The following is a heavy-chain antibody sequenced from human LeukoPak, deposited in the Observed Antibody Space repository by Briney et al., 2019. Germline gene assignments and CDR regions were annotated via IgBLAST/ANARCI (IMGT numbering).Heavy chain of an antibody. CDR1: GGSFSGYY. J-gene: IGHJ4*02. D-gene: IGHD3-3*01. CDR3: ARRTIFGVVIPAKYFDY. Sequence: PSETLSLTCTVSGGSFSGYYWSWIRQPPGKGVEWIGFIYYSGSTNYNPSLQSRVTISVDTSKNQFSLKLSSVTAADTAVYYCARRTIFGVVIPAKYFDYWGQGTLVTVSS. V-gene: IGHV4-59*12. CDR2: IYYSGST.